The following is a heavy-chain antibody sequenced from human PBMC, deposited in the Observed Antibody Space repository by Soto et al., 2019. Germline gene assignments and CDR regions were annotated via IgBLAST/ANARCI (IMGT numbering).Heavy chain of an antibody. J-gene: IGHJ5*01. D-gene: IGHD1-20*01. V-gene: IGHV3-23*01. Sequence: DVQLLESGGGLVQPGGSLTLSCAASRFRFSDFAMSWVRQAPGKGLEWVSSIGGLGSDKYYADPVKGRFTISRDNSKSTLYLQMDGLRDEDTAVYYCAKDAVPYNGKWDWFDSWGQGTLVIVS. CDR1: RFRFSDFA. CDR2: IGGLGSDK. CDR3: AKDAVPYNGKWDWFDS.